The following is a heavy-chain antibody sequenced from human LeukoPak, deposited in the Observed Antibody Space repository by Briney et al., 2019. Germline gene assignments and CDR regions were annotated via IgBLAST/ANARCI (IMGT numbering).Heavy chain of an antibody. CDR2: IWYDGSNK. Sequence: GGSLRLSCAASGFTFSSYGMHWVRQAPGKGLEWVAVIWYDGSNKYYADSVKGRFTISRDNSKNTLYLQMNSLRAEDTAVYYCARDPTYYYDSSGYQSVGYFDYWGQGTLVTVSS. J-gene: IGHJ4*02. CDR3: ARDPTYYYDSSGYQSVGYFDY. D-gene: IGHD3-22*01. CDR1: GFTFSSYG. V-gene: IGHV3-33*01.